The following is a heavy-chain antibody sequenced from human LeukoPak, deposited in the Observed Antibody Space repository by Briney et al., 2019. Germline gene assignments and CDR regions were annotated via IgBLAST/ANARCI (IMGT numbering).Heavy chain of an antibody. V-gene: IGHV1-46*01. CDR1: GYTFTSYF. CDR2: INPSGGST. J-gene: IGHJ4*02. CDR3: ARDSADYGDYDY. D-gene: IGHD4-17*01. Sequence: ASVKVSCKASGYTFTSYFMHWVRQAPGQGLDWMGIINPSGGSTSYAQKFQGRVTMTRDTATSTIYMELSSLRSEDTAVYYCARDSADYGDYDYWGQGTLVTVSS.